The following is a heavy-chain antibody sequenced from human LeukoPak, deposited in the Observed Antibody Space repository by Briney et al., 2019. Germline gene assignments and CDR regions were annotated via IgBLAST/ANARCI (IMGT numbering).Heavy chain of an antibody. J-gene: IGHJ6*03. CDR3: ARNPRSRLYYYYYMDV. CDR2: IIPIFGTA. Sequence: GASVKVSCKASGGTFSSYAISWVRQAPGQGLEWMGGIIPIFGTANYAQKFQGRVTITTDESTSTAYMEPSSLRSEDTAVYYCARNPRSRLYYYYYMDVWGKGTTVTVSS. D-gene: IGHD1-14*01. V-gene: IGHV1-69*05. CDR1: GGTFSSYA.